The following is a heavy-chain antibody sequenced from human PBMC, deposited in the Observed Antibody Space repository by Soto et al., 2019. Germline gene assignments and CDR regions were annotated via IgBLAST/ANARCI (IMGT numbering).Heavy chain of an antibody. V-gene: IGHV3-23*01. J-gene: IGHJ4*02. CDR2: ISGSDGST. Sequence: GGSLRLSCAASGFTLSSYAMSWVRQAPGKGLEWVSTISGSDGSTYYADSVKGRFTISRDNSKNTLYLQMNSLRAEDTAVYYCAKEYSSGWYYFDYWGQGTLVTGS. CDR3: AKEYSSGWYYFDY. CDR1: GFTLSSYA. D-gene: IGHD6-19*01.